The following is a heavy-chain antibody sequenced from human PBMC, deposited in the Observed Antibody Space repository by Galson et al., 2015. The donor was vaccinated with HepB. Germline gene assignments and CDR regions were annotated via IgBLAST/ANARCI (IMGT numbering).Heavy chain of an antibody. Sequence: SVKVSCKVASNSFTSYTISWVRQAPGQGLEWIGWIIAFGGDTNYAEKFQGRVTMIADTSTNTAYLELRSLRSDDTAVYYCATSLQYYGWGSYLNWGQGTLVTVSS. J-gene: IGHJ4*02. CDR2: IIAFGGDT. CDR1: SNSFTSYT. CDR3: ATSLQYYGWGSYLN. D-gene: IGHD3-10*01. V-gene: IGHV1-18*04.